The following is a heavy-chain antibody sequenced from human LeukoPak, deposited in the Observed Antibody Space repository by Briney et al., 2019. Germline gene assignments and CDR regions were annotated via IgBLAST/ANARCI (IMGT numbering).Heavy chain of an antibody. J-gene: IGHJ5*02. CDR2: INHSGST. CDR1: GGSFSGYY. CDR3: ARRGVGATRGNWFDP. Sequence: SETLSLTCAVYGGSFSGYYWSWIRQPPGKGLEWIGEINHSGSTNYNPSLKSRVTISVDTSKNQFSLKLSSVTAADTAVYYCARRGVGATRGNWFDPWGQGTLVTVSS. D-gene: IGHD1-26*01. V-gene: IGHV4-34*01.